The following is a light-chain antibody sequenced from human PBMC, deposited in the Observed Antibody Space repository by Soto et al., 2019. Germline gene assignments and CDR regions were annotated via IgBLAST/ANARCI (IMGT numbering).Light chain of an antibody. V-gene: IGKV3-15*01. CDR3: QQYNNWWT. J-gene: IGKJ1*01. CDR1: QSVSSS. Sequence: QSPATLSVSPGERATLSCRASQSVSSSLAWYQQKPGQAPRLLIYGASTRATGIPARFSGSGSGTEFTLTISSLQSEDFAVYYCQQYNNWWTFGQGTKVEVK. CDR2: GAS.